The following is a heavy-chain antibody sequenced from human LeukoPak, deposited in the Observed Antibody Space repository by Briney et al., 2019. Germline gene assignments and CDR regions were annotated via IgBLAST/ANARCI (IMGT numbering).Heavy chain of an antibody. CDR3: ASGDGYLQPY. CDR2: IHYDGKI. CDR1: GFSVSGKF. D-gene: IGHD2-21*01. J-gene: IGHJ4*02. Sequence: GGSLRLSCAASGFSVSGKFMSWVRQAPGKGLEWVSIIHYDGKIRYAGSVGGRFTIYRDDSENTLFLQMNSLRVDDTAVYFCASGDGYLQPYWGQGTLVTVSS. V-gene: IGHV3-53*01.